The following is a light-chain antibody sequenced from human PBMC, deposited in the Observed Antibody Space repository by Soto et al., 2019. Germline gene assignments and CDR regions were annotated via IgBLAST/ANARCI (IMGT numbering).Light chain of an antibody. CDR3: AAWDSTLTGRV. J-gene: IGLJ3*02. CDR1: SSNIGSNS. V-gene: IGLV1-47*01. Sequence: QSVLTQPPSASGTPGQRVTISCSGSSSNIGSNSVYWYQQLPGTAPKLLIYRNDQRPSGVPDRFSGSKSGASASLAISGLRSEDEADYYCAAWDSTLTGRVFGGGTKLTVL. CDR2: RND.